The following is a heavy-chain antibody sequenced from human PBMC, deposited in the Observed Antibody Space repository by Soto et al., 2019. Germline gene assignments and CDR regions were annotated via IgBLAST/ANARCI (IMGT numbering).Heavy chain of an antibody. V-gene: IGHV3-23*01. D-gene: IGHD6-19*01. Sequence: PGGSLRLSCAASAFTFSSHGMTWVRQAPGKGLEWVSGITSGGSSTYYTDSVKGRFTISRDNSKNTLYLQMNSLRAEDTALYYCAKHKGWTPRSYFDSWGQGTQVTVSS. J-gene: IGHJ4*02. CDR3: AKHKGWTPRSYFDS. CDR2: ITSGGSST. CDR1: AFTFSSHG.